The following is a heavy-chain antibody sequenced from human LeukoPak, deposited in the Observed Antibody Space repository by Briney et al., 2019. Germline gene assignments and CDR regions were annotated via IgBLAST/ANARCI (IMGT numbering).Heavy chain of an antibody. CDR2: IYTSGST. CDR1: GGSISSGSYY. D-gene: IGHD6-13*01. J-gene: IGHJ5*02. Sequence: SETLTLTCTVSGGSISSGSYYWSWIRQPAGKGLEWIGRIYTSGSTHYNPSLKSRVTISVDTSKNQFSLKLSAVAAADTAVYYCARGDSSSWYSWFDPWGQGTLVTVSS. CDR3: ARGDSSSWYSWFDP. V-gene: IGHV4-61*02.